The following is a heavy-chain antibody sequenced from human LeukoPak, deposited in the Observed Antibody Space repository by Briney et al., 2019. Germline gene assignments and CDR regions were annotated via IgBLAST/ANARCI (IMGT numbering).Heavy chain of an antibody. D-gene: IGHD2-2*01. CDR1: VYTFTGYY. J-gene: IGHJ1*01. CDR3: GRERKGYCRSTSCSRTLCFQH. V-gene: IGHV1-2*02. Sequence: AAVKVSCKASVYTFTGYYMHWVRQAPGQGGEGMGWGNPHSGGTKYAQTFQGRETMTRAPSTSTHYMELSRLRSDPTAVYYCGRERKGYCRSTSCSRTLCFQHWAQGTRLPVSS. CDR2: GNPHSGGT.